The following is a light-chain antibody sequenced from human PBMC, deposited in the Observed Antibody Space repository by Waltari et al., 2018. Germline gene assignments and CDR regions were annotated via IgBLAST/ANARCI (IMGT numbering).Light chain of an antibody. V-gene: IGLV2-8*01. Sequence: SASGSPGHSVTISCSGASSDLRAYNFVSWYQQFPDEAPKLIIYEVFNRPSGVPSRFSGSKSGNTASLTVSGLQAEDEALYFCSSYAGSNTVVFGGGTHLTVL. CDR3: SSYAGSNTVV. J-gene: IGLJ2*01. CDR1: SSDLRAYNF. CDR2: EVF.